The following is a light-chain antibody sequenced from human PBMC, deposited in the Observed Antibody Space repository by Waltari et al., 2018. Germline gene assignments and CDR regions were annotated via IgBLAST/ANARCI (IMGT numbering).Light chain of an antibody. J-gene: IGKJ5*01. CDR1: QDISNY. CDR2: DAS. Sequence: DIQMTQSPSSLSASEGDRVTITSQASQDISNYLNWYQQKPGKAPKLLIYDASNLETGVPSRFSGSGSGTDFTFTISSLQPEDIATYYCQQYDNLITFGQGTRLEIK. V-gene: IGKV1-33*01. CDR3: QQYDNLIT.